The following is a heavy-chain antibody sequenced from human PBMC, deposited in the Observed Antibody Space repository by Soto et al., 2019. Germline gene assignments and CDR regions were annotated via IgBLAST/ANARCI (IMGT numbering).Heavy chain of an antibody. V-gene: IGHV4-30-4*01. D-gene: IGHD1-26*01. CDR3: ARDRGVGATTDY. CDR2: IYYSGST. J-gene: IGHJ4*02. CDR1: GDSISSGDYY. Sequence: SETLSLTCTVSGDSISSGDYYWSWIRQPPGKGLEWIGYIYYSGSTYYNPSLKSRVTISVDTSKNQFSLKLSSVTAADTAVYYCARDRGVGATTDYWGQGTLVTV.